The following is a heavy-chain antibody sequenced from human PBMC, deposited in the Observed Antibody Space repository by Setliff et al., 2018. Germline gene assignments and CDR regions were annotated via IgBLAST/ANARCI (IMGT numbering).Heavy chain of an antibody. J-gene: IGHJ4*02. CDR2: INQGGGDQ. CDR1: GFTFSSLW. CDR3: SRLVRFCTSIVCQRLSGDDY. V-gene: IGHV3-7*03. D-gene: IGHD6-13*01. Sequence: GGSLRLSCAASGFTFSSLWMAWVRQAPGKGLEWVANINQGGGDQFYVDSVRGRFIISRDNAKNSLYLHMNSLRADDTAVYFCSRLVRFCTSIVCQRLSGDDYWGQGTLVTVSS.